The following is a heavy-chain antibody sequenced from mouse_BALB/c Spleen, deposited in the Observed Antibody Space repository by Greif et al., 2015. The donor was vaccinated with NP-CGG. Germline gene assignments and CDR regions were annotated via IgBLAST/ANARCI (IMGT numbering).Heavy chain of an antibody. Sequence: EVKLMESGGGLVKPGGSLKLSCAASGFTFSSYAMSWVRQTPEKRLEWVATISSGGSYTYYPDSVKGRFTISRDNAKNTLYLQMSSLRSEDTAMYYCARRVDGYDGFAYWGQGTLVTVSA. V-gene: IGHV5-9-1*01. J-gene: IGHJ3*01. D-gene: IGHD2-2*01. CDR3: ARRVDGYDGFAY. CDR1: GFTFSSYA. CDR2: ISSGGSYT.